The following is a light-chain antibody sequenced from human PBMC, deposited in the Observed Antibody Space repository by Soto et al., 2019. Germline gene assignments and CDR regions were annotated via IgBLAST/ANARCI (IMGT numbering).Light chain of an antibody. CDR2: SSS. Sequence: DIEMTQSPASLSASVGDRVSISCRTSQTINNNLNWYQQRPGKAPKLLIYSSSILMSGVPPRFSGSGSGTDFTLTISSLQPEDFATYFCQQTYITPITFGQGTRLDIK. CDR3: QQTYITPIT. J-gene: IGKJ5*01. CDR1: QTINNN. V-gene: IGKV1-39*01.